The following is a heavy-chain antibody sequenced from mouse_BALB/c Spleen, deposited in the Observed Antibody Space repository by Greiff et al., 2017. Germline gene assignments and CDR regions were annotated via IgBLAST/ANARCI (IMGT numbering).Heavy chain of an antibody. CDR3: ARDGYGSSYRYFDY. V-gene: IGHV1-4*01. Sequence: VQRVESGAELARPGASVKMSCKASGYTFTSYTMHWVKQRPGQGLEWIGYINPSSGYTNYNQKFKDKATLTADKSSSTAYMQLSSLTSEDSAVYYCARDGYGSSYRYFDYWGQGTTLTVSS. J-gene: IGHJ2*01. CDR1: GYTFTSYT. D-gene: IGHD1-1*01. CDR2: INPSSGYT.